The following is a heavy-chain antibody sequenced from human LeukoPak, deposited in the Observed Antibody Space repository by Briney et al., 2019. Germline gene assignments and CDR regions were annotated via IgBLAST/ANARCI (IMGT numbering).Heavy chain of an antibody. CDR2: IYHSGST. CDR1: GYTNIEGYY. D-gene: IGHD3-22*01. Sequence: PSETLSLTCPFTGYTNIEGYYWGGIRQPPGKGLEWIGSIYHSGSTYYNPSLKSRVTISVYTSKNQFSLKLSSVTAADTAVYHCARGGPGFLNYYDSSGKYPDAFDIWGQGTMVTVSS. V-gene: IGHV4-38-2*02. J-gene: IGHJ3*02. CDR3: ARGGPGFLNYYDSSGKYPDAFDI.